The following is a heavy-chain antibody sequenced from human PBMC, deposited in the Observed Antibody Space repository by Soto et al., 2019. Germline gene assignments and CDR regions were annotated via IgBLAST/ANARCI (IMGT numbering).Heavy chain of an antibody. CDR3: ARGGCSGGSCYSEAYYYYGMDV. CDR1: GYTFTSYD. Sequence: ASVKVSCKASGYTFTSYDINWVRQATGQGLEWMGWMNPNSGNTGYAQKFQGRVTMSRNTSISTAYMELSSLRSEDTAVYYCARGGCSGGSCYSEAYYYYGMDVWGQGTTVTVSS. CDR2: MNPNSGNT. J-gene: IGHJ6*02. D-gene: IGHD2-15*01. V-gene: IGHV1-8*01.